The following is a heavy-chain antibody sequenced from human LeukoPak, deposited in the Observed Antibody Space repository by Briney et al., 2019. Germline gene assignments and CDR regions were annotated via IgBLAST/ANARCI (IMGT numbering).Heavy chain of an antibody. CDR2: FDHEDAET. CDR3: ATDLKGSRGFDY. V-gene: IGHV1-24*01. J-gene: IGHJ4*02. Sequence: ASVKVSCKVSGYTLTDLSMHWVRQAPGKGLEWMGGFDHEDAETIYAQKFQGRVTMTEDTSTDTAYMELSSLRSEDTAVYYCATDLKGSRGFDYWGQGSLVTVSS. CDR1: GYTLTDLS. D-gene: IGHD3-10*01.